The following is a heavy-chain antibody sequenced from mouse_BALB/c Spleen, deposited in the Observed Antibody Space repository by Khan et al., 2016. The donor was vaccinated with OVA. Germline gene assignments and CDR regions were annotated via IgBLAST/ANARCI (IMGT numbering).Heavy chain of an antibody. D-gene: IGHD1-2*01. Sequence: EVQLVESGPGLVKPSQSLSLTCTVTGYSITSGYGWNWIRQFPGNKMEWMGYISYSGSTTYNPYLKSRISITRDTSKNQFFLQLNSVTTEDTATYYCARTARIKYWGEGTTLTVSS. CDR3: ARTARIKY. CDR1: GYSITSGYG. CDR2: ISYSGST. J-gene: IGHJ2*01. V-gene: IGHV3-2*02.